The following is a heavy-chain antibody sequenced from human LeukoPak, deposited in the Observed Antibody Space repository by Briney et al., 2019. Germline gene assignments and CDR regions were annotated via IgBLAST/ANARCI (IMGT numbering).Heavy chain of an antibody. Sequence: GGSLRLSCIASGFTFGDYAMSWVRQAPGKGLEWVAVISYDGSNKYYADSVKGRFTISRDNSKNTLYLQMNSLRAEDTAVYYCARGSEYYYDSSGYNNWFDPWGQGTLVTVSS. CDR2: ISYDGSNK. J-gene: IGHJ5*02. V-gene: IGHV3-30*04. CDR3: ARGSEYYYDSSGYNNWFDP. CDR1: GFTFGDYA. D-gene: IGHD3-22*01.